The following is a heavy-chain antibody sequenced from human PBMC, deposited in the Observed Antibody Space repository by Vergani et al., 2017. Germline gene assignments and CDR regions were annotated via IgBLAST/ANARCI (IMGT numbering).Heavy chain of an antibody. Sequence: QVQLQESGPGLVKPSETLSLTCTVSGGSISSYYWSWIRQPPGTGLEWIGYIYYSGSTNYNPSLKSRVTISVDTSKNQFSLKLSSVTAADTAVYYCARVGGYCSGGSCYRYYYYGMDVWGQGTTVTVSS. V-gene: IGHV4-59*01. D-gene: IGHD2-15*01. CDR1: GGSISSYY. CDR2: IYYSGST. J-gene: IGHJ6*02. CDR3: ARVGGYCSGGSCYRYYYYGMDV.